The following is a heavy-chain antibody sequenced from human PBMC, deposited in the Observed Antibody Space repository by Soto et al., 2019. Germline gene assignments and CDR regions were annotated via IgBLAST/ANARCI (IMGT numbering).Heavy chain of an antibody. V-gene: IGHV1-18*04. Sequence: QVPLVQSGAEVKKPGASVKVSCKASGYTFTSYGISWVRQAPGQGLEWMGWISAYNGNTNYAQKLQGRVTMTTDTSTSTAYMEPRSLRSDDTAVYYCARLTRSGWPYYYYYGMDVWGQGTTVTVSS. CDR3: ARLTRSGWPYYYYYGMDV. D-gene: IGHD6-19*01. CDR2: ISAYNGNT. J-gene: IGHJ6*02. CDR1: GYTFTSYG.